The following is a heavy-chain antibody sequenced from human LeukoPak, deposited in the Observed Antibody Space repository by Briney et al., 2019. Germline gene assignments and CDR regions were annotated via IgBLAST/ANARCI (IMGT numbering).Heavy chain of an antibody. V-gene: IGHV4-39*07. Sequence: ASETLSLTCTVSGVSISDSDYYWSWIRPPPGRGLEWIGNIYYSGSTSYNPSLKSRLTFSIDTFNNQFFLHLSSVTAADTAVYYCARENYCTNGVCWAFDPWGQGALVTVSS. CDR1: GVSISDSDYY. J-gene: IGHJ5*02. CDR3: ARENYCTNGVCWAFDP. D-gene: IGHD2-8*01. CDR2: IYYSGST.